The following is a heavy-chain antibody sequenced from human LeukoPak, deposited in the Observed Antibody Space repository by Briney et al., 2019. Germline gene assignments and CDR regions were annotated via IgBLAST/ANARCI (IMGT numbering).Heavy chain of an antibody. CDR3: ARGHYFDY. Sequence: PSEILSLTCGVSGGSITSTNYWTWVRQPPGKGLEWIGEVNLQGGTNYNPSLMGRVAISVDMSENHISLQLTSVTAADTAVYYCARGHYFDYWGQGALVTVSS. CDR2: VNLQGGT. CDR1: GGSITSTNY. V-gene: IGHV4-4*02. J-gene: IGHJ4*02.